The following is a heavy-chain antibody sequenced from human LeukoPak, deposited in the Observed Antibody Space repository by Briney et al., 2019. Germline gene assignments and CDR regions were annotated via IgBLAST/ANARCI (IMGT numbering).Heavy chain of an antibody. CDR3: ARADDTTRYDY. CDR1: GFTFNTYA. Sequence: LGGSLRLSCAASGFTFNTYAMHWVRQAPGRGLELVSPISSNGVSTYYANSVKGRLTISRDNSKNTLYLQMGSLRAEDMAVYYCARADDTTRYDYWGQGTLVTVSS. J-gene: IGHJ4*02. CDR2: ISSNGVST. V-gene: IGHV3-64*01. D-gene: IGHD1-14*01.